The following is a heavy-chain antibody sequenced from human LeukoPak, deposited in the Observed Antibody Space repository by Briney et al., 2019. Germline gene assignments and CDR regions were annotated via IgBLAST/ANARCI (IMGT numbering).Heavy chain of an antibody. CDR1: GGAFSIHY. Sequence: PSETLSLTCTVSGGAFSIHYWSWIRQPAGKGLEWIWRIEASGDTKHNPSLKSRVTMCVDSSKTLFSLKLSSVADAETAVYFCARDQSVYEYIWGSYRGDVGYFDYWGQGTLVTVSS. J-gene: IGHJ4*02. D-gene: IGHD3-16*02. CDR2: IEASGDT. V-gene: IGHV4-4*07. CDR3: ARDQSVYEYIWGSYRGDVGYFDY.